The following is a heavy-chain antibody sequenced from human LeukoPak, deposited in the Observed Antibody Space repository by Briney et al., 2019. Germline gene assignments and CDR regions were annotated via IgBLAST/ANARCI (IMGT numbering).Heavy chain of an antibody. V-gene: IGHV4-34*01. CDR1: GGSFSGYY. J-gene: IGHJ4*02. D-gene: IGHD3-22*01. CDR2: INHSGST. CDR3: ARGWDYYDSSGTGY. Sequence: SETLSLTCAVYGGSFSGYYWSWIRQPPGKGLEWIGEINHSGSTNYNPSLKSRVTISVDTSKNQFSLKLSSVTAADTAVYYCARGWDYYDSSGTGYWGRGTLVTVSS.